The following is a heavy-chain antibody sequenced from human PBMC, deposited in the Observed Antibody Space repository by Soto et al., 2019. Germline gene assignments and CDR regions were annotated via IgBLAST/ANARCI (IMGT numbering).Heavy chain of an antibody. D-gene: IGHD3-3*01. J-gene: IGHJ6*02. Sequence: QVQLVQSGAEVKKPGSSVKVSCKASGGTFSSYAISWVRQAPGQGLEWMGGIIPIFGTANYAQKFEGRVTITEDESTSTAYMDLSRLRSEDTAVYYCARGQFLGHYYYYGMDVWGQGTTVTVSS. CDR2: IIPIFGTA. V-gene: IGHV1-69*01. CDR3: ARGQFLGHYYYYGMDV. CDR1: GGTFSSYA.